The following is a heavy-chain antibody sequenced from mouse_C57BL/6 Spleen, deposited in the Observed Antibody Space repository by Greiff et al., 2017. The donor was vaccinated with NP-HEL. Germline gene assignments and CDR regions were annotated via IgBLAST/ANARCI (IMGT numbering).Heavy chain of an antibody. D-gene: IGHD1-1*01. V-gene: IGHV5-16*01. Sequence: EVKLVESEGGLVQPGSSMKLSCTASGFTFSDYYMAWVRQVPEKGLEWVANINYDGSSTYYLDSLKSRFIISRDNAKNILYLQMSSLKSEDTATYYCASDRKYYGSSYADYYYAIDYWGQGTSVTVSS. CDR1: GFTFSDYY. CDR3: ASDRKYYGSSYADYYYAIDY. CDR2: INYDGSST. J-gene: IGHJ4*01.